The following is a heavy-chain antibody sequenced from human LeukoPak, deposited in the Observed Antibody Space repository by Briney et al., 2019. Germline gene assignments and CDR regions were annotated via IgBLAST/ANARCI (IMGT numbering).Heavy chain of an antibody. J-gene: IGHJ6*02. CDR2: IIPILGIA. D-gene: IGHD4-17*01. CDR3: ARGFGDYPSSYYYYGMDV. V-gene: IGHV1-69*04. Sequence: GASVKVSCKASGGTFSSYAISWVRQAPGQGLEWMGRIIPILGIANYAQKFQGRVTITADKSTSTAYMELSSLRSEDTAVYYCARGFGDYPSSYYYYGMDVWGQGTTVTVSS. CDR1: GGTFSSYA.